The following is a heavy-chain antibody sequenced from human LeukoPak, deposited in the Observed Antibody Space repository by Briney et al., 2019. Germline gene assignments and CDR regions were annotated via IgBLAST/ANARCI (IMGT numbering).Heavy chain of an antibody. Sequence: SETLSLTCTVSGGSISSYYWSWIRQPPGKGLEWIGYIYYSGSTNYNPSLKSRVAISVDTSKNQFSLKLSSVTAADTAVYYCAREGSSWPSGGMDVWGQGTTVTVSS. CDR2: IYYSGST. CDR1: GGSISSYY. V-gene: IGHV4-59*01. D-gene: IGHD6-13*01. J-gene: IGHJ6*02. CDR3: AREGSSWPSGGMDV.